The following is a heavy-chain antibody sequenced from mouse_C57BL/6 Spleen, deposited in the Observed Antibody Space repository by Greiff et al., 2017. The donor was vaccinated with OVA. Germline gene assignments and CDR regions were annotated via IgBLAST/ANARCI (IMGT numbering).Heavy chain of an antibody. CDR2: ISYDGSN. CDR1: GYSITSGYY. J-gene: IGHJ1*03. D-gene: IGHD1-1*01. V-gene: IGHV3-6*01. Sequence: ESGPGLVKPSQSLSLTCSVTGYSITSGYYWNWIRQFPGNKLEWMGYISYDGSNNYNPSLKNRISITRDTSKNQFFLKLNSVTTEDTATYYCARRNYGWYFDVWGTGTTVTVSS. CDR3: ARRNYGWYFDV.